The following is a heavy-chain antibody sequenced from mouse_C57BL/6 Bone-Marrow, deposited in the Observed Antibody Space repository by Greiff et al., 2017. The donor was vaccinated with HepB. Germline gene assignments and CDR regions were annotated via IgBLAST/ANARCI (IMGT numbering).Heavy chain of an antibody. D-gene: IGHD1-1*01. CDR1: GYTFTSYW. Sequence: VQLQQPGAELVKPGASVKLSCKASGYTFTSYWMHWVKQRPGQGLEWIGMIHPNSGSTNYNEKFKSKATLTVDKSSSTAYMQLSSLTSEDSAVYYCARRGGDYYGSSQSLGYWYFDVWGTGTTVTVSS. CDR2: IHPNSGST. J-gene: IGHJ1*03. CDR3: ARRGGDYYGSSQSLGYWYFDV. V-gene: IGHV1-64*01.